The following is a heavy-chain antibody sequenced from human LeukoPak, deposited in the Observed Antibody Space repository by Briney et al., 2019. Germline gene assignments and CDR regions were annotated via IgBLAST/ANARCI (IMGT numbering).Heavy chain of an antibody. Sequence: GGSLRLSCAASGFTFSNAWMSWVRQAPGKGLEWVCRIKSKTDGWTTDYAARVKGRFTISRDDSKNTQYLQMNSLKTEDTAVYYCPTDLVDSGVVPAATGERGWFDPWGQGTLVTVSS. CDR2: IKSKTDGWTT. CDR1: GFTFSNAW. CDR3: PTDLVDSGVVPAATGERGWFDP. V-gene: IGHV3-15*01. D-gene: IGHD2-2*01. J-gene: IGHJ5*02.